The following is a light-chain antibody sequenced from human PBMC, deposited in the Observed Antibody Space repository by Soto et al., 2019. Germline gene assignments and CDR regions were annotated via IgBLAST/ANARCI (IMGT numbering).Light chain of an antibody. CDR2: AAS. J-gene: IGKJ1*01. CDR3: QQSYSSPPT. CDR1: QGINKF. V-gene: IGKV1-39*01. Sequence: IQLTQSPSSLSASVGDRVTITCRASQGINKFLAWYQQKPGKAPKLLIFAASSLQSGVPSRFSGSRSGPDFTLTISSLQPEDFATYYCQQSYSSPPTFGQGTKVDIK.